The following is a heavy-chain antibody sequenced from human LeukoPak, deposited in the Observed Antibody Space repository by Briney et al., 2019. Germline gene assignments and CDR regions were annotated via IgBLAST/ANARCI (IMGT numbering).Heavy chain of an antibody. D-gene: IGHD6-13*01. CDR2: IYSGGST. V-gene: IGHV3-53*01. CDR1: GFTVSSNY. J-gene: IGHJ4*02. CDR3: ARDPSGSSSWVRFDY. Sequence: GGSLRLSCAASGFTVSSNYMSWVRQAPGKGLEWVSVIYSGGSTYYADSVKGRFTISRDNSKNSLYLQMNSLRVEDTAVYYCARDPSGSSSWVRFDYWGQGTLVTVSS.